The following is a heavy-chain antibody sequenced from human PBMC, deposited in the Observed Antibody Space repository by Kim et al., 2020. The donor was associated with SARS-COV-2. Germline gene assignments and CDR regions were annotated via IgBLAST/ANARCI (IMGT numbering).Heavy chain of an antibody. D-gene: IGHD1-26*01. V-gene: IGHV1-18*04. CDR3: ARERGIVGANYYYGMDV. CDR2: ISAYNGNT. CDR1: GYTFTSYG. J-gene: IGHJ6*02. Sequence: ASVKVSCKASGYTFTSYGISWVRQAPGQGLEWMGWISAYNGNTNYAQKLQGRVTMTTDTSTSTAYMELRSLRSDDTAVYYCARERGIVGANYYYGMDVWGQGTTVTVSS.